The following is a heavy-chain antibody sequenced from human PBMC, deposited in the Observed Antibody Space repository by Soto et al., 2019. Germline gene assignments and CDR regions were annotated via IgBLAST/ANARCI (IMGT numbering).Heavy chain of an antibody. CDR2: IIPIFGTA. J-gene: IGHJ4*02. D-gene: IGHD3-10*01. CDR1: GGTFSSYA. CDR3: ARVDYYGSGSYNPRHFDY. Sequence: ASVKVSCKASGGTFSSYAISWVRQAPGQGLEWMGGIIPIFGTANYAQKFQGRVTITADESTSTAYMELSSLRSEDTAVYYCARVDYYGSGSYNPRHFDYWGQGTLVTVSS. V-gene: IGHV1-69*13.